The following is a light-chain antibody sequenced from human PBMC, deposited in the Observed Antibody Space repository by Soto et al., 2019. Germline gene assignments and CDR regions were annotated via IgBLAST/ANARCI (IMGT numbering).Light chain of an antibody. CDR2: DVN. V-gene: IGLV2-14*03. J-gene: IGLJ2*01. CDR1: RSDVGGYNY. Sequence: QSALTQPASVSGSPGQSITISCTGTRSDVGGYNYVSWYQQHPGKAPKLMIYDVNNRPSGVSNRFSGFKSGNTASLTISGLQAEDEADYYCNSYTSGSTVVFGGGTKLTVL. CDR3: NSYTSGSTVV.